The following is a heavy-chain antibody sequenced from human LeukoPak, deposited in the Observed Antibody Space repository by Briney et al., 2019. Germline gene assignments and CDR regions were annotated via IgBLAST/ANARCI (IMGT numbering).Heavy chain of an antibody. D-gene: IGHD6-6*01. Sequence: GGSLRLSCAASGFNFSSYAMGWVRQAPGKGLEWVSAISRDSVTTYYTDSEQGRFTLSRDNSKSTLYLQMDSLRAEDTAVYYCVKGSHSSSSGISIFDYWGQGTLVTVSS. CDR1: GFNFSSYA. V-gene: IGHV3-23*01. CDR3: VKGSHSSSSGISIFDY. CDR2: ISRDSVTT. J-gene: IGHJ4*02.